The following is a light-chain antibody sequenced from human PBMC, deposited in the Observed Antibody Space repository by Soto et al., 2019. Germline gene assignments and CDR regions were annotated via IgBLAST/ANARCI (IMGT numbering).Light chain of an antibody. CDR3: QSFWV. V-gene: IGLV1-40*01. CDR2: RNT. Sequence: QSVLTQPPSVSGAPGQRVTISCTGSSSNIGAGFDVHWYQQFPGTAPKLLIYRNTNRPSGVPDRFSGSKSGTSASLAITGIQAEDEADYYCQSFWVFGGGTKLTVL. CDR1: SSNIGAGFD. J-gene: IGLJ2*01.